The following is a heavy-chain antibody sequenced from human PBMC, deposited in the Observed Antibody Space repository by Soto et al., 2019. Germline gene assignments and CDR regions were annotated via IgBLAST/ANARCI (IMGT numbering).Heavy chain of an antibody. J-gene: IGHJ6*03. D-gene: IGHD6-6*01. V-gene: IGHV4-59*01. CDR2: IYYSGST. CDR3: ARGRSEHSSSSRVWGYYYYYYYMDV. Sequence: PSETLSLTCTVSGGSISSYYWSWIRQPPGKGLEWIGYIYYSGSTNYNPSLKSRVTISVDTSKNQFSLKLSSVTAADTAVYYCARGRSEHSSSSRVWGYYYYYYYMDVWGKGTTVTVSS. CDR1: GGSISSYY.